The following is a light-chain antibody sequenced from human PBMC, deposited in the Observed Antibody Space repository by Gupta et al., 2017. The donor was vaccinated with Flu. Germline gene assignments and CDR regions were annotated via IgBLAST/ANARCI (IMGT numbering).Light chain of an antibody. CDR1: QSLVHRNGNTY. CDR2: KGS. CDR3: RQGTCWPYA. Sequence: VTLGKPASIYCRSSQSLVHRNGNTYLHWFQQRPGQSPRRLIYKGSNRDSGVPDRFSGSGSGTEFTLEISRVEADDVGVYYCRQGTCWPYAFGQGTKLEI. J-gene: IGKJ2*01. V-gene: IGKV2-30*02.